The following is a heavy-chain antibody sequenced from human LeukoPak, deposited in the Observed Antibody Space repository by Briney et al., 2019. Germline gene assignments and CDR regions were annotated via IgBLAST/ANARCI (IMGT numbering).Heavy chain of an antibody. CDR2: INHSGSS. Sequence: NASETLSLTCAVYGGSLSGYYWSWIRQPPGKGLEWIGEINHSGSSNYNPSLKSRVTISVDTSKNQFSLKLSSVTAADTAVYYCARALVTTVRGLPLGFDYWGQGTLVTVSS. D-gene: IGHD3-10*01. J-gene: IGHJ4*02. V-gene: IGHV4-34*01. CDR3: ARALVTTVRGLPLGFDY. CDR1: GGSLSGYY.